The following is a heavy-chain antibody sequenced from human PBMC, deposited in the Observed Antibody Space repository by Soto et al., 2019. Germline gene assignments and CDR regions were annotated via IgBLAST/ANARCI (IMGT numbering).Heavy chain of an antibody. CDR2: ISGGGDTT. J-gene: IGHJ4*02. D-gene: IGHD3-10*01. CDR3: AKGRGGSGSLPPRVDF. Sequence: EVQLLESGGGLVQPGGSLRLSCAASGFTFNNYAMTWVRQAPGKGLEWVSAISGGGDTTSYADSVKGRFTVSRDGSKNTLYLQMRSRRAEDTALYYCAKGRGGSGSLPPRVDFWGQGTLVTVSS. CDR1: GFTFNNYA. V-gene: IGHV3-23*01.